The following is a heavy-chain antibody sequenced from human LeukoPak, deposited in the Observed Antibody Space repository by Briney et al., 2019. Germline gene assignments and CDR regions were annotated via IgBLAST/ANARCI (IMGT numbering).Heavy chain of an antibody. CDR3: ARDHIKSGYYPEAHY. CDR2: ISAYDGNT. D-gene: IGHD3-22*01. Sequence: ASVKVSCKTSGYTFTAYGISWVRQAPGQGLEWMGWISAYDGNTNSAQKFQDRVTMTTDRSTSTAHMELRSLRSDDTAVYYCARDHIKSGYYPEAHYWGQGTLVTVSS. J-gene: IGHJ4*02. CDR1: GYTFTAYG. V-gene: IGHV1-18*01.